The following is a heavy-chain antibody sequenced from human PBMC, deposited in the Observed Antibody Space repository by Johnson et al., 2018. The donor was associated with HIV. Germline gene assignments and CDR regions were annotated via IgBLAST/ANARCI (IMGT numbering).Heavy chain of an antibody. CDR3: ARGLGESYPYPPDALDI. Sequence: QVQLVESGGGVVQAGRSLRLSCAASGFSFSSYALHCVRQAPGKGLEWVAVVSYETTNKHYADSVKGRFTISRDNSKNTLYLQMNSLRTEDTAVYYCARGLGESYPYPPDALDIWGQGTMVTVSS. J-gene: IGHJ3*02. D-gene: IGHD1-26*01. CDR1: GFSFSSYA. CDR2: VSYETTNK. V-gene: IGHV3-30-3*01.